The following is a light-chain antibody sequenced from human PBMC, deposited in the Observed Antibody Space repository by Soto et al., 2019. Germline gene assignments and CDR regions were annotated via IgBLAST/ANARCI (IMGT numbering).Light chain of an antibody. CDR2: DAS. V-gene: IGKV3-11*01. CDR1: QSVSSY. CDR3: QQRSNWPPYT. Sequence: EIVLTQSPATLSLSPGERATLSCRASQSVSSYLAWYQQKPGQAPRLLIYDASNRATGIPARFSGSGSGTDFTLTIRSLEPEDFAVYYCQQRSNWPPYTFGQGNKLEIK. J-gene: IGKJ2*01.